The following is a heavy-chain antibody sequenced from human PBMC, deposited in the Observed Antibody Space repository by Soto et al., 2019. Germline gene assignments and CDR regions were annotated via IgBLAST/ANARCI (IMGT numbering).Heavy chain of an antibody. CDR3: ASDLLGGPVDTATVP. Sequence: SETLSLTCTVSGGSISSSSYYWGWIRQPPGKGLEWIGSIYYSGSTYYNPSLKSRVTISVDTSKNQFSLKLSSVTAADTAVYYCASDLLGGPVDTATVPWGQGTLVTVSS. D-gene: IGHD5-18*01. V-gene: IGHV4-39*01. J-gene: IGHJ5*02. CDR2: IYYSGST. CDR1: GGSISSSSYY.